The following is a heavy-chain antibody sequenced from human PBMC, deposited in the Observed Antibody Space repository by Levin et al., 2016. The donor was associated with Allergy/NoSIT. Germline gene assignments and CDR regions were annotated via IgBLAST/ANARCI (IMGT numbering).Heavy chain of an antibody. D-gene: IGHD2-15*01. V-gene: IGHV4-30-4*01. CDR2: IYYSGST. J-gene: IGHJ5*02. CDR3: ARCSGGSWSPRSWFDP. Sequence: WIRQPPGKGLEWIGYIYYSGSTYYNPSLKSRVTISVDTSKNQFSLKLSSVTAADTAVYYCARCSGGSWSPRSWFDPWGQGTLVTVSS.